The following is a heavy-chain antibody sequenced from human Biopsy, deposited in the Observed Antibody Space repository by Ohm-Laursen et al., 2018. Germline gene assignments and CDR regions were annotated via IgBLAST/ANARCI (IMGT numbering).Heavy chain of an antibody. V-gene: IGHV4-59*02. J-gene: IGHJ6*02. Sequence: SETLSLTCIVSGDSVTKYYWSWIRQPPGKGLEWIGHIYYSVMTNYNPSLQSRVSISVDTSRNQVSPTLSSVTAADTAVYYCARDSGILNYGNFKYYHYYGMDVWGQGTRVTVSS. D-gene: IGHD4-11*01. CDR2: IYYSVMT. CDR1: GDSVTKYY. CDR3: ARDSGILNYGNFKYYHYYGMDV.